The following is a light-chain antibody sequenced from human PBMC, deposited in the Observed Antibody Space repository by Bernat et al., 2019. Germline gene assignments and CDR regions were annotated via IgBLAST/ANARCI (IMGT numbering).Light chain of an antibody. V-gene: IGLV3-21*04. Sequence: SYVLTQPPSVSVAPGKTAWITCGGNNIGSKSVHWYQQKPGQAPVLVIYYDSDRPSGIPERFSGSNSGNTATLTISRVEAGDEADYYCQVWDSSSDHRQVFGTGTKVTVL. J-gene: IGLJ1*01. CDR3: QVWDSSSDHRQV. CDR2: YDS. CDR1: NIGSKS.